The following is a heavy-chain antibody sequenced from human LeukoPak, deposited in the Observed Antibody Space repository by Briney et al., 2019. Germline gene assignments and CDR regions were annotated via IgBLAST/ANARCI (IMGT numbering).Heavy chain of an antibody. CDR1: GYIFSSYG. Sequence: ASVKVSCKASGYIFSSYGISWVRQAPGQGLEWMGWISAYNGNTNHAQKFQGRVTMTTETSTSTVYMELRSLRSDDTAVYYCARDGGSYPDAFDIWGQGTMVTVSS. D-gene: IGHD1-26*01. J-gene: IGHJ3*02. CDR2: ISAYNGNT. V-gene: IGHV1-18*01. CDR3: ARDGGSYPDAFDI.